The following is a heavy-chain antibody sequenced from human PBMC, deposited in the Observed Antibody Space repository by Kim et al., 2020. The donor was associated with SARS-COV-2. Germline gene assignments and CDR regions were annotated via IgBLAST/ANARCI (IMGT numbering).Heavy chain of an antibody. V-gene: IGHV1-69*02. Sequence: QKFQSRVTITADKSTSTAYMELSSLRSEDTAVYYCAKPAGLYYYYGMDVWGQGTTVTVSS. D-gene: IGHD2-2*01. J-gene: IGHJ6*02. CDR3: AKPAGLYYYYGMDV.